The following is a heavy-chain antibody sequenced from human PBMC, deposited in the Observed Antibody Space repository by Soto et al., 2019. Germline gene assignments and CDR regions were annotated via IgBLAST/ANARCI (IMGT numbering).Heavy chain of an antibody. CDR2: ISYDGSNK. CDR3: AKDPPVGRAFDI. J-gene: IGHJ3*02. Sequence: SLRLSCAASGFTFSIYVMHLAFQAPGKGLEWVAVISYDGSNKYYADSVKGRFTISRDNSKNTLYLQMNSLRAEDTAVYYCAKDPPVGRAFDIWGQGTMVTVSS. CDR1: GFTFSIYV. V-gene: IGHV3-30*18.